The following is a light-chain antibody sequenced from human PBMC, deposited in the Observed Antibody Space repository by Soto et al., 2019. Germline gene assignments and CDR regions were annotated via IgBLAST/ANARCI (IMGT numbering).Light chain of an antibody. J-gene: IGKJ4*01. CDR2: DAS. CDR1: QNIRNNY. V-gene: IGKV3-20*01. Sequence: EIVLKQSPDTLSWSPGERATLSCRASQNIRNNYLAWYQQKPGQAPRFLIYDASSRATGIPDRFSGSGSGTDFARTISRLEPEDFAVYYCKQYGSTPLTFGGGTKVDIK. CDR3: KQYGSTPLT.